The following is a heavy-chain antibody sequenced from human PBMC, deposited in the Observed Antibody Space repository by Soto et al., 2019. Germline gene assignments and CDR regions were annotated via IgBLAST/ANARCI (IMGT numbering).Heavy chain of an antibody. CDR3: ARLWGALSRSYYYYGMDG. J-gene: IGHJ6*02. D-gene: IGHD3-16*02. CDR2: IIPIFGTA. V-gene: IGHV1-69*13. CDR1: GGTFSSYA. Sequence: GASVKVSCKASGGTFSSYAISWVRQAPGQGLEWMGGIIPIFGTANYAQKFQGRVTITADESTSTAYMELSSLRSEDTAVYYCARLWGALSRSYYYYGMDGWGQGTTVTVSS.